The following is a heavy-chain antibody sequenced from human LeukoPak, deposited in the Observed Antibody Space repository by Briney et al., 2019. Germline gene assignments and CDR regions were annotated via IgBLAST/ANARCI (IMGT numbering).Heavy chain of an antibody. CDR3: VKGDILTGYYSLGP. CDR1: GFPFSSYV. CDR2: ISSNGGST. V-gene: IGHV3-64D*06. J-gene: IGHJ5*02. Sequence: GGSLRLSCSASGFPFSSYVMHWVRQALGKGLECVSGISSNGGSTYYADSVKGRFTISRDNSKNTLYLQMSSLRTEDTAVYYCVKGDILTGYYSLGPWGQGTLVTVSS. D-gene: IGHD3-9*01.